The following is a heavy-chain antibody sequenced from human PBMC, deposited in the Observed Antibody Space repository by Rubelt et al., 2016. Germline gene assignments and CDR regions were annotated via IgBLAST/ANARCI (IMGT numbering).Heavy chain of an antibody. CDR2: IYWDDDK. D-gene: IGHD2/OR15-2a*01. V-gene: IGHV2-5*02. CDR1: GFSLSTSRVG. Sequence: QITLKESGPTLVKPTQTLTLTCTFSGFSLSTSRVGVGWIRHPPGKALEWLALIYWDDDKRYSPSLKNRLTITKDTSKNQVVLTMTNMDPVDTATYHCAHKCNSGFDHWGQGTLVTVSS. J-gene: IGHJ4*02. CDR3: AHKCNSGFDH.